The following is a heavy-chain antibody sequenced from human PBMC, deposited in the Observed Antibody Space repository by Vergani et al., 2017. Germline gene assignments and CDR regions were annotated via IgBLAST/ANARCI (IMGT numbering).Heavy chain of an antibody. CDR2: IHTGGST. CDR1: GESIRSGSHY. V-gene: IGHV4-61*02. CDR3: ARGSRAAGYSEPDS. Sequence: QVKLQESGPGLLKPSQTLSLTCTVSGESIRSGSHYWSWIRQPAGKGPEWIGHIHTGGSTDLNPSFKSRVSISVDTSKSQFSLKLNSVTVADTAVYYCARGSRAAGYSEPDSWGQGTRVTVSS. J-gene: IGHJ4*02. D-gene: IGHD1-26*01.